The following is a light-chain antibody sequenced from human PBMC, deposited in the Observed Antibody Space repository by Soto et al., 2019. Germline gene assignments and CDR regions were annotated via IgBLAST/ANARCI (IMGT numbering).Light chain of an antibody. CDR1: SSNIGAGYD. V-gene: IGLV1-40*01. CDR3: QSYDSSLSGYV. Sequence: QSVLTQPPSVSGAPGQRVTMSCTGSSSNIGAGYDVHWYQQLPGTAPKLLISGNTNRPSGVPGRFSGSKSGTSASLAITGLQAEDEADYYCQSYDSSLSGYVFGTGTKLTVL. J-gene: IGLJ1*01. CDR2: GNT.